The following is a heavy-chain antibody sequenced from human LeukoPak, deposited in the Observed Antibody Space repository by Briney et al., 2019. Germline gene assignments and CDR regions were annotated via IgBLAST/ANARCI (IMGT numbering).Heavy chain of an antibody. CDR3: CAGSYVSLDY. V-gene: IGHV3-30*04. D-gene: IGHD3-10*01. Sequence: PGRSLRLSCAASGFTFSSYAMHWVRQAPGKGLEWVAVISYDGSNKYYADSVKGRFTISRDNSKNTLYLQMNSLRAEDTAVYYCCAGSYVSLDYWCQGTLVTVSS. CDR2: ISYDGSNK. J-gene: IGHJ4*02. CDR1: GFTFSSYA.